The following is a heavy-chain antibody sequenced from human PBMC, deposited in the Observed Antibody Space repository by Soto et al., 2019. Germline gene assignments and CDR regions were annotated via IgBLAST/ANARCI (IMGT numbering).Heavy chain of an antibody. D-gene: IGHD1-26*01. CDR2: IYHSGST. CDR1: GASISSTSSYDW. Sequence: QVQLQESGPGLVKPSGTLSLTCTVSGASISSTSSYDWWSWVRQPPGKGLEWIGEIYHSGSTNYNTSLRSGVTVSVDKSKNQFSLRLSSVTAADTAVDYCAKMVGATLVDYWGQGTLVTVSS. V-gene: IGHV4-4*02. CDR3: AKMVGATLVDY. J-gene: IGHJ4*02.